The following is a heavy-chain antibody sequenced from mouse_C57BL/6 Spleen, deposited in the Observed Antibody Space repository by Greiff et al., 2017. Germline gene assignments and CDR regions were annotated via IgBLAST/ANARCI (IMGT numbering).Heavy chain of an antibody. CDR3: ARCYDGYVDY. D-gene: IGHD2-3*01. V-gene: IGHV5-17*01. Sequence: EVKLVESGGGLVKPGGSLKLSCAASGFTFSDYGMHWVRQAPEKGLEWVAYISSGSSTIYYADTVKGRFTISRDNAKNTLFLQMTSLSSEDTAMYYCARCYDGYVDYWGQGTTLTVSS. CDR2: ISSGSSTI. CDR1: GFTFSDYG. J-gene: IGHJ2*01.